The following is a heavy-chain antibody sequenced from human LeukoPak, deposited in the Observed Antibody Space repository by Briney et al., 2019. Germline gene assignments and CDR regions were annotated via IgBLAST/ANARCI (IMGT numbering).Heavy chain of an antibody. J-gene: IGHJ4*02. Sequence: GASVKVSCKASGYTFTSYGISWVRQAPGQGLEWMGWISAYNGNTNYAQKLQGRVTMTTDTSTSTAYMELRSLRSDDTAVYYCARTTYYDFWSGYPSQYYFDYWGQGTLVTVSS. CDR2: ISAYNGNT. V-gene: IGHV1-18*01. D-gene: IGHD3-3*01. CDR1: GYTFTSYG. CDR3: ARTTYYDFWSGYPSQYYFDY.